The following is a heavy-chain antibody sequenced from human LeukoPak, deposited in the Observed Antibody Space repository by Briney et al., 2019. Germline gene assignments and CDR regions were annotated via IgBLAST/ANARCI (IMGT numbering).Heavy chain of an antibody. CDR3: ARGYYGSGRSWFDP. CDR1: GFTFSSFN. Sequence: PGGSLRLSCAASGFTFSSFNMNWGRQAPGKGLEWVTFISISSSTINYADSVKGRFTISRDNAKNSLHLQMNSLRAEDTAVYYCARGYYGSGRSWFDPWGQGTLVTVSS. V-gene: IGHV3-48*01. CDR2: ISISSSTI. D-gene: IGHD3-10*01. J-gene: IGHJ5*02.